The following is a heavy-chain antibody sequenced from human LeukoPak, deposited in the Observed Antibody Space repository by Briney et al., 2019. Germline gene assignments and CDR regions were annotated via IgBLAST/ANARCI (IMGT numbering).Heavy chain of an antibody. CDR3: ARSYSNWVYYYYYMDV. CDR1: GYTFTSYG. CDR2: ISAYNGNT. V-gene: IGHV1-18*01. D-gene: IGHD4-11*01. Sequence: ASVKVSCKASGYTFTSYGISWVRQAPGQGLEWMGWISAYNGNTNYAQKLQGRVTMTTDTSTSTAYMELRSLRSDDTAVYYCARSYSNWVYYYYYMDVWGKGTTVTVSS. J-gene: IGHJ6*03.